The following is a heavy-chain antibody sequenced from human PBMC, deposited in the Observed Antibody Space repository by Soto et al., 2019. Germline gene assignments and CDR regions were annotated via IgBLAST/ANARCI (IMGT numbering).Heavy chain of an antibody. D-gene: IGHD6-19*01. Sequence: GGSLRLSCAASGFTFSSYXMHXXRQAPGKGLEYVSAISSNGGSTYYANSVKGRFTISRDNSKNTLYLQMGSLRAEDMAVYYCARGQWLGSADYWGQGTLVTVSS. CDR2: ISSNGGST. CDR1: GFTFSSYX. CDR3: ARGQWLGSADY. V-gene: IGHV3-64*01. J-gene: IGHJ4*02.